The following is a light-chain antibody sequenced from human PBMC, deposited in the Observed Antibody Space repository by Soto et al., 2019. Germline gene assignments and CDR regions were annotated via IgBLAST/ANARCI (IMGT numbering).Light chain of an antibody. CDR3: QQYNNWWT. CDR1: QSVGGN. V-gene: IGKV3-15*01. Sequence: EIVLTQSPGTLSLSPGERATLSCRASQSVGGNHLAWYQQKPGQSPRLLIYGASTRASGIPARFSGSGSGTEFTLTISSLQSEDFAVYYCQQYNNWWTFGQGTRVDIK. J-gene: IGKJ1*01. CDR2: GAS.